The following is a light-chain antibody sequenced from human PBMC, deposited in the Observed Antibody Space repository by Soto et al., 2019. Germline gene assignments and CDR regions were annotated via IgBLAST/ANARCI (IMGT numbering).Light chain of an antibody. J-gene: IGKJ4*01. CDR2: GAS. CDR1: QSVISN. CDR3: QQYGSSPPLT. V-gene: IGKV3-15*01. Sequence: EIVMTQSPATLSVSQGERATLSCRDSQSVISNLAWYQQKPGQAPRLLXYGASTRANGIPARFSGSGSGTDLTLTISRLEPEDFAVYDCQQYGSSPPLTFGGGTKVDIK.